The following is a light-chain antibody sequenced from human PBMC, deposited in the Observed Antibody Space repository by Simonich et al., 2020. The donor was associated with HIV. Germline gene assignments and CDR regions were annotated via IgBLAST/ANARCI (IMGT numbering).Light chain of an antibody. V-gene: IGKV3-15*01. CDR3: EQYDSWPPS. Sequence: ERVMTQSPATLSVSPGERATLSCRASQSVSSNLAWYQQKPGQAPRLLIYGASTRATGMPARFSGSGSGTEFTLTISSMQSEDFAVYYCEQYDSWPPSFGQGTKVEIK. J-gene: IGKJ1*01. CDR2: GAS. CDR1: QSVSSN.